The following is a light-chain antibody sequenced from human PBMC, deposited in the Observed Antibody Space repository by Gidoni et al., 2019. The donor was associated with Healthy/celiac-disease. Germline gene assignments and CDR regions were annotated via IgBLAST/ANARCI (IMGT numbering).Light chain of an antibody. CDR1: QRVSSY. CDR3: QQRSNWGGWALT. V-gene: IGKV3-11*01. J-gene: IGKJ4*01. Sequence: EIVLTQSPATLSLSPGERATLSCRASQRVSSYLAWYQQKPGQAPRLLIYDASTRATGIPARFSGSGSGTDFTLTISSLEPEDFAVYYCQQRSNWGGWALTFGGGTKVEIK. CDR2: DAS.